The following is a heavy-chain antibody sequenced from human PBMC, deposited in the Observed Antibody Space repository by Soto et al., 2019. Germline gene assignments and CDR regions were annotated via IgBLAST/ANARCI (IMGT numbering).Heavy chain of an antibody. D-gene: IGHD4-17*01. CDR1: GFTFGDYA. CDR2: IRSKAYGGTT. V-gene: IGHV3-49*03. CDR3: TRDPEYSDYVLYYYGMDV. Sequence: PGGSLRLSCTASGFTFGDYAMSWFRQAPGKGLEWVGFIRSKAYGGTTEYAASVKGRFTISRDDSKSIAYLQMNSLKTEDTAVYYCTRDPEYSDYVLYYYGMDVWGQGTTVTVSS. J-gene: IGHJ6*02.